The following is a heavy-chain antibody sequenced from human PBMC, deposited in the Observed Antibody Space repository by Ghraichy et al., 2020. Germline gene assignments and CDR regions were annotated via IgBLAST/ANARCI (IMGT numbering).Heavy chain of an antibody. D-gene: IGHD1-1*01. CDR3: ARGVGRHYKSLTDY. V-gene: IGHV4-34*01. J-gene: IGHJ4*02. CDR1: GGSFSGYY. Sequence: SETLSLTCAVYGGSFSGYYWSWIRQPPGKGLEWIGEINHSGSTNYNPSLKSRVTISVDTSKNQFSLKLSSVTAADTAVYYCARGVGRHYKSLTDYWGQGTLVTVSS. CDR2: INHSGST.